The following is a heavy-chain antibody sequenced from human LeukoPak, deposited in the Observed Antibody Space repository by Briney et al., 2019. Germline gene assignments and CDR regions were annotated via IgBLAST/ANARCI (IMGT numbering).Heavy chain of an antibody. V-gene: IGHV3-30*18. Sequence: GGSLRLSCAASGFTFSSYGMHWVRQAPGKGLEWVAVISYDGSNKYYADSVKGRFTISRDNSKNTLYLQMNSLRAEDTGVYYCAKDLYKRSPDLDFDYWGQGTLVTVSS. CDR1: GFTFSSYG. CDR2: ISYDGSNK. CDR3: AKDLYKRSPDLDFDY. J-gene: IGHJ4*02. D-gene: IGHD3-10*01.